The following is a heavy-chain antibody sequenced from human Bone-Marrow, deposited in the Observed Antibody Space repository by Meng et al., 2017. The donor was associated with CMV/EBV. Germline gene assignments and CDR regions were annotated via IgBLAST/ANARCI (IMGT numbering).Heavy chain of an antibody. J-gene: IGHJ4*02. CDR2: ISPYNGNT. CDR1: GYTFASNG. Sequence: ASVKVSCKTSGYTFASNGISWVRQAPGQGLEWMGWISPYNGNTNYEQNLQGRVTMTTDTSTSTAYMELRSLRSDDTAVYYCARGGGSYRVADYWGQGTLVTVSS. CDR3: ARGGGSYRVADY. V-gene: IGHV1-18*01. D-gene: IGHD1-26*01.